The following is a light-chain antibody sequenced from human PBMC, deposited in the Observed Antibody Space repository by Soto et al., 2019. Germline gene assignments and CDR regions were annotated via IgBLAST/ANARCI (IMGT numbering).Light chain of an antibody. CDR2: SNN. Sequence: QSVLAQPPSASGTPGQRVTISCSESSSNIGSNTVSWYQHLPGTAPKLLIYSNNQRPSGVPDRFSGSKSGTSASLAIRGLQSEDEADYYCAAWDDSLNGVVFGGGTQLTVL. CDR1: SSNIGSNT. CDR3: AAWDDSLNGVV. V-gene: IGLV1-44*01. J-gene: IGLJ2*01.